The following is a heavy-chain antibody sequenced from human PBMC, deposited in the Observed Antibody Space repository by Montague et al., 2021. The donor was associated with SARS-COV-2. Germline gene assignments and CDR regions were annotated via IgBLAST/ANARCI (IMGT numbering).Heavy chain of an antibody. CDR1: GGSIGSSSYY. CDR2: IFYSGRT. J-gene: IGHJ3*02. Sequence: SETLSLTCTVSGGSIGSSSYYWDWIRQPPGKGLEWMGNIFYSGRTYYNPSLKSRVTISVDTSTNQFSLRLSSVTAAETAVYYCAAATRGYSYGEAFDIWGQGTMVTVSS. D-gene: IGHD5-18*01. CDR3: AAATRGYSYGEAFDI. V-gene: IGHV4-39*01.